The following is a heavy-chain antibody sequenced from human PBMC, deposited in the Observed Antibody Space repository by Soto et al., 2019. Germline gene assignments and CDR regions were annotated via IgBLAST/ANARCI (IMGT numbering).Heavy chain of an antibody. D-gene: IGHD6-13*01. CDR2: ISAYNGNT. CDR1: GYTFTSYG. CDR3: AITSNGIAAAGYFGY. Sequence: QVQLVQSGAEVKKPGASVKVSCKASGYTFTSYGISWVRQAPGQGLEWMGWISAYNGNTNYAQKLQGRVTMTTDTSTSTAYMVLRNVRSDDRAVYYCAITSNGIAAAGYFGYLGQGTLVTVSS. V-gene: IGHV1-18*01. J-gene: IGHJ4*02.